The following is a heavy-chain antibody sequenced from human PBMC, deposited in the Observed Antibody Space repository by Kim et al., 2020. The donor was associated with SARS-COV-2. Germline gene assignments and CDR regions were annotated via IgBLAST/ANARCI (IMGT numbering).Heavy chain of an antibody. CDR1: GFTFSSYA. V-gene: IGHV3-23*01. J-gene: IGHJ4*02. D-gene: IGHD3-9*01. CDR3: AKDDILTGYYTIPELDY. Sequence: GGSLRLSCAASGFTFSSYAMSWVRQAPGKGLEWVSAISGSGGSTYYADSVKGRFTISRDNSKNTLYLQMNSLRAEDTAVYYCAKDDILTGYYTIPELDYWGQGTLVTVSS. CDR2: ISGSGGST.